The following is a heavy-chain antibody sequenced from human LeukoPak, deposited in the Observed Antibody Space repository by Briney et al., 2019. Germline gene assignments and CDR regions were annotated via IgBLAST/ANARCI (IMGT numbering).Heavy chain of an antibody. CDR2: INPNSGGT. V-gene: IGHV1-2*04. J-gene: IGHJ4*02. CDR3: ARATYYYDSSGYSEFDY. D-gene: IGHD3-22*01. Sequence: ASVKVSCKASGYTFTCYYMHWVRQAPGQGLEWMGWINPNSGGTNYAQKLQGWVTMTRDTSISTAYMELSRLRSDDTAVYYCARATYYYDSSGYSEFDYWGQGTLVTVSS. CDR1: GYTFTCYY.